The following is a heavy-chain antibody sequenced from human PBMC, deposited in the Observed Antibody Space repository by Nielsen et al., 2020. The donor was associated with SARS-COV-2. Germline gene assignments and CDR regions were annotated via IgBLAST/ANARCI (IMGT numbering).Heavy chain of an antibody. CDR3: ASSSNWNPGAFDI. Sequence: GGSLRLSCAASGFTFSSYWMSWVRQAPGKGLEWVANIKQDGSEKYYVDSVKGRFTISRDNAKNSLYLQMNSLRAEDTAVYYCASSSNWNPGAFDIWGQGTMVTVSS. D-gene: IGHD1-20*01. CDR1: GFTFSSYW. J-gene: IGHJ3*02. V-gene: IGHV3-7*01. CDR2: IKQDGSEK.